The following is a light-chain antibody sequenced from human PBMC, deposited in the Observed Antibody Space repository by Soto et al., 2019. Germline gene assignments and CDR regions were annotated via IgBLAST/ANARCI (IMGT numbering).Light chain of an antibody. CDR1: QSISNW. J-gene: IGKJ1*01. V-gene: IGKV1-5*01. Sequence: DIQMTQSPSTLSASVGDRVTITCRASQSISNWLAWYQQKAGKVPKLLIYDASTLASGVPSRFSGSGSGTEFILTINNLQPEDFASYFCLQVYSFPRTFGLGTKVDIK. CDR3: LQVYSFPRT. CDR2: DAS.